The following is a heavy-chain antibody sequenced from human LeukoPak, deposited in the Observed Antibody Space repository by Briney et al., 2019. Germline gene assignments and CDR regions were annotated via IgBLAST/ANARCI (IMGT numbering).Heavy chain of an antibody. CDR3: ARASGDIVETATMGSY. V-gene: IGHV3-21*01. CDR2: ISSSSSSI. Sequence: PGGSLRLSCAASGFTFSSYSMNWVRQAPGKGLEWVSSISSSSSSIYYADSVKGRFTISRDNAKNSLYLQMNSLRAEGTAVYYCARASGDIVETATMGSYWGQGTLVTVSS. D-gene: IGHD5-18*01. J-gene: IGHJ4*02. CDR1: GFTFSSYS.